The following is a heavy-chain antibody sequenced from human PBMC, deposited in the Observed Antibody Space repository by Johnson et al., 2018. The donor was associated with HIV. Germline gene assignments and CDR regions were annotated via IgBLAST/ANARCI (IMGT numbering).Heavy chain of an antibody. D-gene: IGHD2-15*01. CDR3: ARDWRGDSSGGGCYTPGDT. CDR2: IYSGGST. J-gene: IGHJ3*02. V-gene: IGHV3-66*01. CDR1: GFTVSSNY. Sequence: VQLVESGGGLVQPGGSLRLSCAASGFTVSSNYMCWVRQAPGKGLEWVSVIYSGGSTYYADSVKGRFTISRDNSKNTLYLQMNSLRAEDTAVYYCARDWRGDSSGGGCYTPGDTWGQGTMVTVS.